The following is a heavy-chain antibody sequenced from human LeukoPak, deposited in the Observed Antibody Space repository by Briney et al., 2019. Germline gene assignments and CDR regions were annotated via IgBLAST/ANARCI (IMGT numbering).Heavy chain of an antibody. V-gene: IGHV3-74*01. Sequence: GGSLRLSCAASGFTFSSYWMHWVRQAPGKGLVWVSRINSDGSSTSYADSVKGRFTISRDNAKNTLYLQMNSLRAEDTAVYYCAGVSSGELPVDIWGQGTMVTVSS. CDR3: AGVSSGELPVDI. CDR1: GFTFSSYW. CDR2: INSDGSST. J-gene: IGHJ3*02. D-gene: IGHD2-15*01.